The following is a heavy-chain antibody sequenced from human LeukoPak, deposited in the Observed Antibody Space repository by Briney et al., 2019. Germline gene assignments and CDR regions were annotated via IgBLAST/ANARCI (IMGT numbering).Heavy chain of an antibody. CDR2: INHSGST. Sequence: SETLSLTCAVYGGSFSGYYWSWIRQPPGKGLEWIGEINHSGSTNYNPSLKSRVTISVDTSKNQFSLKLSSVTAADTAVYYCASGDTAMAPLGYWGQGTLVTVSS. D-gene: IGHD5-18*01. J-gene: IGHJ4*02. V-gene: IGHV4-34*01. CDR1: GGSFSGYY. CDR3: ASGDTAMAPLGY.